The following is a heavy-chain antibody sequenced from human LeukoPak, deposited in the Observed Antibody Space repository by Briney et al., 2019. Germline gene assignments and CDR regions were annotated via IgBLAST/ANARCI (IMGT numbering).Heavy chain of an antibody. V-gene: IGHV3-21*04. D-gene: IGHD5-12*01. CDR2: ISSSSSYI. Sequence: PGGSLRLSCAASGFTFSSYSMNWVRQAPGKGLEWVSSISSSSSYIYYADSVKGRFTISRDNAKNSLYLQMNSLRAEDTAVYYCARGPTRWFDPWGQGTRITVSS. CDR3: ARGPTRWFDP. J-gene: IGHJ5*02. CDR1: GFTFSSYS.